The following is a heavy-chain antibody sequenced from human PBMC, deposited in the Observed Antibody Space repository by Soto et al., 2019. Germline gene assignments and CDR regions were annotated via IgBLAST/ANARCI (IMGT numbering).Heavy chain of an antibody. D-gene: IGHD3-9*01. CDR2: IYYSGST. V-gene: IGHV4-59*12. J-gene: IGHJ6*02. CDR3: ARALVYYDILTGFPHGQRMDL. CDR1: GGSISSYY. Sequence: SETLSLTCTVSGGSISSYYWSWIRQPPGKGLEWIGYIYYSGSTNYNPSLKSRVTISVDTSKNQFSLKLSSVTAADTAVYYCARALVYYDILTGFPHGQRMDLWGQGTPVTVSS.